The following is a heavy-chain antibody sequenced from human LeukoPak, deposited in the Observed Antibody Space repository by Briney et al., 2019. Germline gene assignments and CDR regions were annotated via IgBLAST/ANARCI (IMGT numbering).Heavy chain of an antibody. CDR2: IWYDGSNK. CDR3: ARVPRFDSSGYYELGAFDI. V-gene: IGHV3-33*01. Sequence: GGSLRLSCAASGFTFSSYGMHWVRQAPGKGLEWVAVIWYDGSNKYYADSVKGRFTTSRDNSKNTLYLQMNSLRAEDTAVYYCARVPRFDSSGYYELGAFDIWGQGTMVTVSS. CDR1: GFTFSSYG. D-gene: IGHD3-22*01. J-gene: IGHJ3*02.